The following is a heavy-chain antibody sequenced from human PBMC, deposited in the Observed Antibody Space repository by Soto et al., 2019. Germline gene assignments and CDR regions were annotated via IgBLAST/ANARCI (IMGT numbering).Heavy chain of an antibody. J-gene: IGHJ6*03. CDR1: GFTFSSYA. CDR2: ISGSGGST. Sequence: EVQLLESGGGLVQPGGSLRLSCAASGFTFSSYAMSWVRQAPGKGLEWVSAISGSGGSTYYADSVKGRFTISRDNSKNTRYLQMNSLRAEDTAVYYCAKDERGYCSGGSGYSWDYYYYYMDVWGKGTTVTVSS. CDR3: AKDERGYCSGGSGYSWDYYYYYMDV. D-gene: IGHD2-15*01. V-gene: IGHV3-23*01.